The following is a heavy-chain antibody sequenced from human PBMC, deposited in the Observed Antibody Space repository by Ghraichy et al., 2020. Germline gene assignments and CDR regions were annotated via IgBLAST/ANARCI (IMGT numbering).Heavy chain of an antibody. J-gene: IGHJ6*02. CDR2: IYYSGSP. V-gene: IGHV4-59*01. CDR3: AGGWLLSFGVAEGGMDF. Sequence: SETLSLTCTVSGGSISSYYWSWIRQPPGKGLEWIGYIYYSGSPNYNPSLKRRVTISVDTSKNQFSLKLSSVTAADTAVYYCAGGWLLSFGVAEGGMDFWGQGTTVTVSS. D-gene: IGHD3-3*01. CDR1: GGSISSYY.